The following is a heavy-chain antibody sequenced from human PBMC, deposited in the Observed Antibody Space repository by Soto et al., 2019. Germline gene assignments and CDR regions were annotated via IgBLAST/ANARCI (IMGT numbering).Heavy chain of an antibody. J-gene: IGHJ5*02. D-gene: IGHD6-13*01. CDR1: GFTFSSYG. CDR2: ISYDGSNK. Sequence: GGSLRLSCAASGFTFSSYGMHWVRQAPGKGLEWVAVISYDGSNKYYADSVKGRFTISRDNSKNTLYLQMNSLRAEDTAVYYCAKAGGGGQLVHNNWFDPWGQGTLVTVSS. V-gene: IGHV3-30*18. CDR3: AKAGGGGQLVHNNWFDP.